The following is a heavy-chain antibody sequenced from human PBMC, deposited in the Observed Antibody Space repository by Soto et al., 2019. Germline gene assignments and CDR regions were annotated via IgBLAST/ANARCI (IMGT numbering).Heavy chain of an antibody. V-gene: IGHV4-39*01. Sequence: QVLLQESGPGLVKPSETLSLTCTVSGASISASSFYWALIRQPPGKGLEWIGSISYSGVTYYKPSLKRQVTMSVDTSRNQFSLKLTSVTAANTAVYYCATPLIGATWPEYFQDWGQGTLVAVSS. J-gene: IGHJ1*01. CDR2: ISYSGVT. CDR1: GASISASSFY. CDR3: ATPLIGATWPEYFQD.